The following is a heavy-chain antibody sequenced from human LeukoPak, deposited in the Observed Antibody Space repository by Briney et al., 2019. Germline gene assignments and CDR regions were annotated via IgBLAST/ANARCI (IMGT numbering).Heavy chain of an antibody. CDR2: MYSGNYI. CDR1: GFTVSNNY. J-gene: IGHJ6*02. Sequence: PGGSLRLSCVASGFTVSNNYMSWVRQAPGKGLEWVSIMYSGNYIYYADSVKGRFTISRDNSKNTLFLQMNSLRAEDTAVYYCARDRGIAAVDGRGMDVWGQGTTVTVSS. CDR3: ARDRGIAAVDGRGMDV. D-gene: IGHD6-13*01. V-gene: IGHV3-66*01.